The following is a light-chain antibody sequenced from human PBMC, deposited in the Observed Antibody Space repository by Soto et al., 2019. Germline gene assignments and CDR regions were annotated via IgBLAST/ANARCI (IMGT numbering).Light chain of an antibody. CDR1: QSVNNDY. J-gene: IGKJ1*01. Sequence: ETVLTQSPGTLSLSPGERATLSCRATQSVNNDYLAWYQQRPGLAPRLLIFGASGRATGIPDRFSGSGSGTDFTLTISRLEPEDFATYYCLQVYNFPRTFGQGTQV. CDR3: LQVYNFPRT. CDR2: GAS. V-gene: IGKV3-20*01.